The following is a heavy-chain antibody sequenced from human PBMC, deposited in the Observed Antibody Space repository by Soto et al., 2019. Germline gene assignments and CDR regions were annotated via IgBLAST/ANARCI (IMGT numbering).Heavy chain of an antibody. V-gene: IGHV1-3*01. D-gene: IGHD1-26*01. CDR2: INAGNGNT. J-gene: IGHJ4*02. CDR1: GYTFTSYA. Sequence: ASVKVSCKASGYTFTSYAMHWVRQAPGQRLEWMGWINAGNGNTKYSQKFQGRVTMTRDASISTAYTELSRLRSDDTAVYYCARSYSGSYLYFDYWGQGTLVTVS. CDR3: ARSYSGSYLYFDY.